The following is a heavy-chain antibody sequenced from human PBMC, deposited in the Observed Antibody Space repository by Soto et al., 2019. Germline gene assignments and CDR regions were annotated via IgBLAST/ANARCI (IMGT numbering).Heavy chain of an antibody. CDR1: GGSISSYY. CDR2: IYYSGST. J-gene: IGHJ5*02. Sequence: SETLSLTCTVSGGSISSYYWSWIRQPPGKGLEWIGYIYYSGSTNYNPSLKSRVTISVDTSKNQFSLKLSSVTAADTAVYYCATVTVIHIPWFDPWGQGTLVTVPQ. CDR3: ATVTVIHIPWFDP. V-gene: IGHV4-59*01. D-gene: IGHD4-4*01.